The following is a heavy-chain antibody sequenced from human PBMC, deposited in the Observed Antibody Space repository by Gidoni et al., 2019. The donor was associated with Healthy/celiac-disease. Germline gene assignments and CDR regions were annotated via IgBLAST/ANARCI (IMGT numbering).Heavy chain of an antibody. Sequence: EVQLLESGGGLVQHGGSLRLSCAASGFTFSRHAMSWGRQAPGKGLEWLSAIVGSGGSTSDADSVESRFTLSRDNSKNTLYLQMNGLRAEDTAVYYCAKEFTMFGVVTDYAFDIWGQGTMVTVSS. V-gene: IGHV3-23*01. CDR2: IVGSGGST. CDR3: AKEFTMFGVVTDYAFDI. CDR1: GFTFSRHA. J-gene: IGHJ3*02. D-gene: IGHD3-3*01.